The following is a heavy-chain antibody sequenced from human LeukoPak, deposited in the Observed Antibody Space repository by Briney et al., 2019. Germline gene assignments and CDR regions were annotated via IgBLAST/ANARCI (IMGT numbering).Heavy chain of an antibody. D-gene: IGHD7-27*01. V-gene: IGHV3-48*01. CDR2: ISSSSGTI. CDR3: ARDRDWGCSYCSY. Sequence: GGSLRLSCAASGFTFSTYSMKWVRQAPGKGLEWVSYISSSSGTIYYADSVKGRFTISRDNAKNSLYLQMNSLRAEDTAVYYCARDRDWGCSYCSYWGQGTLVTVSS. J-gene: IGHJ4*02. CDR1: GFTFSTYS.